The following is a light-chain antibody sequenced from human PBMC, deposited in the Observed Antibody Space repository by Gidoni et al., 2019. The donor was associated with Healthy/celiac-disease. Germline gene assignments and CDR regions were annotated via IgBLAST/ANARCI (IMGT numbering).Light chain of an antibody. CDR2: GAS. CDR3: QQYGSSGFT. V-gene: IGKV3-20*01. J-gene: IGKJ3*01. Sequence: IVLPQSPVTLSLSPGERATLSCRASESVSRSYLAWYQQKPSQAPRLLIYGASSRATGIPDRFSGSGSGTDFTLTISRLEPEDFAVYYCQQYGSSGFTFGPGTKVDIK. CDR1: ESVSRSY.